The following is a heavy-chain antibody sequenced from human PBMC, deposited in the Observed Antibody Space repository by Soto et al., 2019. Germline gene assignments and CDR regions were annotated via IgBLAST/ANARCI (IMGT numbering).Heavy chain of an antibody. CDR2: INHSGST. J-gene: IGHJ5*02. CDR3: AREPTYYYGSGSFPQWFDP. V-gene: IGHV4-34*01. Sequence: TSETLSLTCAVYGGSLSGYYWSWIRQPPGKGLEWIGEINHSGSTNYNPSLKSRVTISVDTSKNQFSLKLSSVTAADTAVYYCAREPTYYYGSGSFPQWFDPWGQGTLVTVSS. CDR1: GGSLSGYY. D-gene: IGHD3-10*01.